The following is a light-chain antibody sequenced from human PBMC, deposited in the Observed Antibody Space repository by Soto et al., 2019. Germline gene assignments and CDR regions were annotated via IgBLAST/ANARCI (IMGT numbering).Light chain of an antibody. CDR3: QQYNDWPRT. V-gene: IGKV3-15*01. J-gene: IGKJ1*01. CDR2: GAS. Sequence: EIVMTQSPSTLSVSSGERVTLSCRASQSVDSNLAWYRQRPGQAPRLLMYGASTRATGVPARFGGSGSGTEFTLVIANLQSEDSAIYYCQQYNDWPRTFGQGTRVEIK. CDR1: QSVDSN.